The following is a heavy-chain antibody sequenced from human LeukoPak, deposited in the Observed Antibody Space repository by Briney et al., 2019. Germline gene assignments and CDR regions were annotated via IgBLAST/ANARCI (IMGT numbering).Heavy chain of an antibody. J-gene: IGHJ4*02. CDR2: ISSSSNYI. CDR1: GFTFSNYG. CDR3: ARHPGGFLDY. Sequence: PGGSLRLSCSAAGFTFSNYGMNWVRQAPGKGLEWISSISSSSNYIYYADSVKGRFTISRDNAKNSLYLQMNSLRAEDTAVYYCARHPGGFLDYWGQGTLVTVSS. V-gene: IGHV3-21*01. D-gene: IGHD3-16*01.